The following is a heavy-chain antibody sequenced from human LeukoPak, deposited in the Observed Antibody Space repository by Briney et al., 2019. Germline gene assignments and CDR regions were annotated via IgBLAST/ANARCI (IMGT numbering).Heavy chain of an antibody. J-gene: IGHJ4*02. CDR2: INPHSGGT. D-gene: IGHD4/OR15-4a*01. Sequence: ASVKVSCKASGYTFTDYYMHWVRQAPGQGLEWMGWINPHSGGTDHAQKFQGRVTMTRDTSISTAYMELSSLRSDDTAVYYCARVSLGTFRVLDRYFDYWGQGTLVTVSS. V-gene: IGHV1-2*02. CDR1: GYTFTDYY. CDR3: ARVSLGTFRVLDRYFDY.